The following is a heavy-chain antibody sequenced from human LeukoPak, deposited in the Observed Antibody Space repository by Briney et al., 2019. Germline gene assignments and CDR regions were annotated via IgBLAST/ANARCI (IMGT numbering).Heavy chain of an antibody. CDR2: VSGSGRNT. CDR1: GFTFSNYA. D-gene: IGHD6-19*01. V-gene: IGHV3-23*01. J-gene: IGHJ4*02. CDR3: AKNRIAMGGTWDY. Sequence: PGGSLRLSCAGSGFTFSNYAMTWVRQAPGKGLEWVSSVSGSGRNTFYPDSVEGRFTISRDNSKNTLYLQMNSLRAEDTAIYYCAKNRIAMGGTWDYWGQGTLVTVSS.